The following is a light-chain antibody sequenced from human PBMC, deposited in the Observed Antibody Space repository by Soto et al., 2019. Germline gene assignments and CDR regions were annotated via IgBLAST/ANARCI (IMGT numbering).Light chain of an antibody. V-gene: IGKV3-11*01. J-gene: IGKJ2*01. CDR3: QQRSNWPPNP. CDR2: DAS. Sequence: EIVLTQSPATLSLSPGERATLSCRASQSVSSYLAWYQQKPGQAPRLLIYDASNRATGIPARFSGSGSRPHFTLTVSSLEPEDFAVYYCQQRSNWPPNPFGQGTKLEIK. CDR1: QSVSSY.